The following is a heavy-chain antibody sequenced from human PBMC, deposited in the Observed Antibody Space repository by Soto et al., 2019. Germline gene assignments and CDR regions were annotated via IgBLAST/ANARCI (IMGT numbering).Heavy chain of an antibody. D-gene: IGHD3-16*01. J-gene: IGHJ4*02. CDR2: IYFSGST. CDR1: GASVNSGGYY. CDR3: ASGGAWGVFFAS. Sequence: QVQLQESGPGLVQPSQTLSLTCTVSGASVNSGGYYWSWLRQLPGKGLEWIGYIYFSGSTYYNPSLERRFAISLDTSQNQFSLKLSSGFVADTAVYYCASGGAWGVFFASWGQGTLVPVS. V-gene: IGHV4-31*03.